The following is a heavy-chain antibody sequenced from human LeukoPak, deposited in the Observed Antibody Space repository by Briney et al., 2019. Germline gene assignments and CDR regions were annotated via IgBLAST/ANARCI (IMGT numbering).Heavy chain of an antibody. CDR1: GGSISSTNYY. J-gene: IGHJ5*02. V-gene: IGHV4-39*01. Sequence: SETLSLTCTVSGGSISSTNYYWACNRQPPGKGLEWIGSISYSGSTYYNPSLKSRVTISVDTSKNQFSLRLSSVTAADTAVYYCARHSGYALYNWFDPWGQGTLVTVSS. D-gene: IGHD5-12*01. CDR3: ARHSGYALYNWFDP. CDR2: ISYSGST.